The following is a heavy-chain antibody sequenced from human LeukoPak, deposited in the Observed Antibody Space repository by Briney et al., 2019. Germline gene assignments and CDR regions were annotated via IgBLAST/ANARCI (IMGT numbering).Heavy chain of an antibody. CDR1: RYTFTSYD. D-gene: IGHD3-22*01. Sequence: ASVKVSCKASRYTFTSYDTNWVREAAGQGLEWMGWMNPNTGRTGFAQKFQGRLTMTRDTSISTAYLELSSLRSEDTAIYYCARLSQTPDYYSNGGYYQLGFWGQGTPVTVSS. CDR2: MNPNTGRT. CDR3: ARLSQTPDYYSNGGYYQLGF. J-gene: IGHJ4*02. V-gene: IGHV1-8*01.